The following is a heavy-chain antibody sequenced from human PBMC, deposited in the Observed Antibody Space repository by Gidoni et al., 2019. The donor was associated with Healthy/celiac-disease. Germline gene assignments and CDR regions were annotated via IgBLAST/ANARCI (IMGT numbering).Heavy chain of an antibody. J-gene: IGHJ4*02. Sequence: EVQLLESGGGLVQPGGSLRLSCVGSGFTFSNYAMSWVRQAPGKGLEWVSVIGGSGGSTYYADSVKGRFTISRDYSNNTLLLQMNSLRAEDTAVYYCAKHSSGWYTEYWGQGTLVTVSS. CDR3: AKHSSGWYTEY. CDR2: IGGSGGST. CDR1: GFTFSNYA. V-gene: IGHV3-23*01. D-gene: IGHD6-19*01.